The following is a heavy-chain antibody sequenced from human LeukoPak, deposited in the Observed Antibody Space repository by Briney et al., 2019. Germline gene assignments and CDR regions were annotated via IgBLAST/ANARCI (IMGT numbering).Heavy chain of an antibody. Sequence: GGSLRLSCAASGFTFSNYAMNWVRQAPGKGLEWVSRSTGSGGGKYYGDSVKGRFTISRFNSKNTLYLQMNSLRAEDTAVYFCAKGIAGWGAFDIWGQGTMVTVSS. CDR1: GFTFSNYA. J-gene: IGHJ3*02. CDR2: STGSGGGK. V-gene: IGHV3-23*01. D-gene: IGHD6-19*01. CDR3: AKGIAGWGAFDI.